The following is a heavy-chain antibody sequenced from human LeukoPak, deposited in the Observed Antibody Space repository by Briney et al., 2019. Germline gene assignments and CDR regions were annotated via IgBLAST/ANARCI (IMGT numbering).Heavy chain of an antibody. V-gene: IGHV3-64*02. J-gene: IGHJ4*02. D-gene: IGHD6-13*01. Sequence: PGGSLRLSCAASGFTFSSYAMHWVRQAPGKGLEYVSAISTNGGSTYYADSVKGRFTISRDNSKNTLSLQMGSLRAEDMAVYYCARGGIGAAGSFDYWGQGTLVTVSS. CDR1: GFTFSSYA. CDR3: ARGGIGAAGSFDY. CDR2: ISTNGGST.